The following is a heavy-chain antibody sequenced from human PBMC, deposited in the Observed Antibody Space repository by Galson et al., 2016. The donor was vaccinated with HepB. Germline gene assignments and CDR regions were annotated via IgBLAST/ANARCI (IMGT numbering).Heavy chain of an antibody. CDR2: IKEDGSEK. V-gene: IGHV3-7*01. Sequence: SLRLSCAASGFTFNYYWMTWVRQAPGKGLEWVASIKEDGSEKDYVDSVKGRFTISRDNAKKSLYLQLDSLRAEDTAVYYCARFDYGELDFWGQGTLVAVSS. CDR1: GFTFNYYW. CDR3: ARFDYGELDF. D-gene: IGHD4-17*01. J-gene: IGHJ4*02.